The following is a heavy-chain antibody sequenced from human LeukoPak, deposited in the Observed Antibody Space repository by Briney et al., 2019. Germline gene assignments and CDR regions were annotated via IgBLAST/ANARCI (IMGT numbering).Heavy chain of an antibody. V-gene: IGHV3-48*03. D-gene: IGHD1-26*01. CDR3: ARDLPTGTYRAYFDN. Sequence: PGGSLRLSCAGSGFIFSNYEMNWVRQAPGKGLEWVSYISSTGGDIYYADSVKGRFTISRDIAEKSVYLQMNSLRAEDTAVYYCARDLPTGTYRAYFDNWGQGTLVTVSS. CDR2: ISSTGGDI. J-gene: IGHJ4*02. CDR1: GFIFSNYE.